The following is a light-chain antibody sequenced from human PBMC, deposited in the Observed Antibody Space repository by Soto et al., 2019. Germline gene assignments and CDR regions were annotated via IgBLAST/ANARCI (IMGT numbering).Light chain of an antibody. CDR3: VSFTSSTTYV. CDR1: SHDIGSYTL. V-gene: IGLV2-14*02. Sequence: QSALTQPASVSGSLGQSITITCTGTSHDIGSYTLVSWYQHHPGRAPKLIIYEATKRPSGISDRFSGSKSGNTASLTISGLQPEDEADYYCVSFTSSTTYVFGSGTKLTVL. CDR2: EAT. J-gene: IGLJ1*01.